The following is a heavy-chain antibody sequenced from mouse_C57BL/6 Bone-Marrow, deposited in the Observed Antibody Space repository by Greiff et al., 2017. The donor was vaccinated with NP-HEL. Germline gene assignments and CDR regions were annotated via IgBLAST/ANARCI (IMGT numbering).Heavy chain of an antibody. CDR2: ISYSGST. CDR3: ARWEGNSYYFDY. V-gene: IGHV3-8*01. CDR1: GYSITSGY. J-gene: IGHJ2*01. Sequence: EVKLVESGPGLAKPSQSLSLTCSVTGYSITSGYWNWIRKFPGNKLEYMGYISYSGSTYYNPSLKSRISITRDTSKNQYYLQLNSVTTEDTATYYGARWEGNSYYFDYWGQGTTLTVSS. D-gene: IGHD2-1*01.